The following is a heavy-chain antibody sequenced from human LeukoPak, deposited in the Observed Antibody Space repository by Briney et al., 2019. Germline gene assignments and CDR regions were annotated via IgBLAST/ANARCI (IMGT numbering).Heavy chain of an antibody. CDR1: GYTFTSNY. J-gene: IGHJ6*03. Sequence: GASVKVSCKAFGYTFTSNYMHWVRQAPGQGPEWMGVISPSGGSTTYAQKFQGRVTITADESTSTAYMELSSLRSEDTAVYYCARDSKVMSADPYYYYYMDVWGKGTTVTISS. D-gene: IGHD2-2*01. CDR3: ARDSKVMSADPYYYYYMDV. CDR2: ISPSGGST. V-gene: IGHV1-46*01.